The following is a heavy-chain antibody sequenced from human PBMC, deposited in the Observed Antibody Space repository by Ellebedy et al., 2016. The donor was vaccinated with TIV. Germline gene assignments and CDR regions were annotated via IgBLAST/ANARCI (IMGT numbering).Heavy chain of an antibody. D-gene: IGHD3-10*01. Sequence: ASVKVSCKASGYTFTSYWIGWVRQIPGKGLEWMGIIYPGDYDTRYSPSFQGQVTISADKSINTAYLEWTTLKASDNAMYYCARHARGSTGRYLGVDYWGQGTLVTVSS. V-gene: IGHV5-51*01. J-gene: IGHJ4*02. CDR1: GYTFTSYW. CDR3: ARHARGSTGRYLGVDY. CDR2: IYPGDYDT.